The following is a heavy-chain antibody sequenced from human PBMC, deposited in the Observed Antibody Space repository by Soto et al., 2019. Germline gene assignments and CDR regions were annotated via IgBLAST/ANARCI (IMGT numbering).Heavy chain of an antibody. CDR1: AYTFTNYG. V-gene: IGHV1-18*01. J-gene: IGHJ4*01. D-gene: IGHD6-13*01. Sequence: ASVKVSCKASAYTFTNYGISWVRQAPGQGLELMGWISAYNGNINYAQKFRGRVTMTTXXXXXXAXLXVRSLRSDDTAVYYCARSGSSWNLREFDSWG. CDR3: ARSGSSWNLREFDS. CDR2: ISAYNGNI.